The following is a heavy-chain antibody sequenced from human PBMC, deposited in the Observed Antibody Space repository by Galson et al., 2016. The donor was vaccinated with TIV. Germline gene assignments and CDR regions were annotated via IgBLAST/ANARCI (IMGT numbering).Heavy chain of an antibody. CDR1: GGTFSYYA. V-gene: IGHV1-18*01. CDR2: MSAYSGAS. D-gene: IGHD6-6*01. Sequence: SVKVSCKASGGTFSYYALSWVRQAPGQGLEWMGYMSAYSGASNYAQEFQGRVTITTDTSTSTAYMELRNLRFDDTAVYYCARYSSTSSRRFDYWGQGTLVTVSS. CDR3: ARYSSTSSRRFDY. J-gene: IGHJ4*02.